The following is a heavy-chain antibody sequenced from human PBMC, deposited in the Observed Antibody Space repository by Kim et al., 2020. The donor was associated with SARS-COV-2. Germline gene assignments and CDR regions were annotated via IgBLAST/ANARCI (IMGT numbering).Heavy chain of an antibody. CDR3: ARGRAPRGGLGGFDY. D-gene: IGHD3-16*01. J-gene: IGHJ4*02. Sequence: QKFQGRVTMTRDTSTSTVYMELSSLRSEDTAVYYCARGRAPRGGLGGFDYWGQGTLVTVSS. V-gene: IGHV1-46*01.